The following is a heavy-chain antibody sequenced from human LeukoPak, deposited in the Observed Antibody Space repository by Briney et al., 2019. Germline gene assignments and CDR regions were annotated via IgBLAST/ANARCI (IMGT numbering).Heavy chain of an antibody. J-gene: IGHJ4*02. V-gene: IGHV3-20*04. D-gene: IGHD6-19*01. CDR3: AGGDRNGWYFDY. CDR2: INWNGGST. Sequence: PGGSLRLSCAASGFIFDDHGMSWVRQVPGKGLEWVSGINWNGGSTGHADSVKGRFTISRDNAKKSLYLQMNSLRAEDTALYYCAGGDRNGWYFDYWGQGILVTVSS. CDR1: GFIFDDHG.